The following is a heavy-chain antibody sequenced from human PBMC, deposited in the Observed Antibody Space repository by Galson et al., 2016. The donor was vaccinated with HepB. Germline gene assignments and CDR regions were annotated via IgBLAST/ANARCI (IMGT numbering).Heavy chain of an antibody. Sequence: SLRLSCATSGFTFSDYPMYWIRQAPGEGLEWVANIKQDGNEKYYVDSVKGRFTISRDNAKNSMYLQMNSLRAEDTAVYYCARKGGIYSPWGYWGQGTLVTVSS. V-gene: IGHV3-7*03. CDR2: IKQDGNEK. D-gene: IGHD3-10*01. CDR1: GFTFSDYP. CDR3: ARKGGIYSPWGY. J-gene: IGHJ4*02.